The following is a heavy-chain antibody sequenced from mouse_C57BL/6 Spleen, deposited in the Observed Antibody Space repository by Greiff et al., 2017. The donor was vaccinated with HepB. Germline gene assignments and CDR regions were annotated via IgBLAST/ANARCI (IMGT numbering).Heavy chain of an antibody. CDR1: GYAFSSSW. J-gene: IGHJ4*01. CDR3: ERSRPSYAMDY. CDR2: IYPGDGDT. D-gene: IGHD6-1*01. V-gene: IGHV1-82*01. Sequence: VQLQQSGPELVKPGASVKISCKASGYAFSSSWMNWVKQRPGKGLEWIGRIYPGDGDTNYNGKFKGKATLTADNSSSTAYMQLSSLTSEDSAVYFCERSRPSYAMDYWGQGTSVTVSS.